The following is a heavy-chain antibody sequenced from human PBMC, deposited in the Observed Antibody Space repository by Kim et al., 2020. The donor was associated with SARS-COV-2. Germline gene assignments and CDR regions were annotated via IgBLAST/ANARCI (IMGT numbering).Heavy chain of an antibody. CDR3: ARTFSPWFDY. D-gene: IGHD3-3*02. CDR2: GT. J-gene: IGHJ4*02. Sequence: GTNYAQKFQGRVTMTRDTSISTAYMELSRLRSDDTAVYYCARTFSPWFDYWGQGTLVTVSS. V-gene: IGHV1-2*02.